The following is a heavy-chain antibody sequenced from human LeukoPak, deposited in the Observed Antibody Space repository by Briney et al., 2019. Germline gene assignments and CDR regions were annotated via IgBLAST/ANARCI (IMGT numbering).Heavy chain of an antibody. D-gene: IGHD6-13*01. J-gene: IGHJ5*02. CDR3: AGGRGSSWYGANWFDP. CDR1: GGSISSGGYS. V-gene: IGHV4-30-2*01. Sequence: SETLSLTCAVSGGSISSGGYSWSWIRQPPGKGLEWIGYIYHSGSTYYNPSLKSRVTISVDRSKNQFSLKLSSVTAADTAVYYCAGGRGSSWYGANWFDPWGQGTLVTVSS. CDR2: IYHSGST.